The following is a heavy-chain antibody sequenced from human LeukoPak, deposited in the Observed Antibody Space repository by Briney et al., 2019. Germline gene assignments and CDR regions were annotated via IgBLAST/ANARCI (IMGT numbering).Heavy chain of an antibody. CDR1: GFTFSSYE. V-gene: IGHV3-48*03. CDR2: ISSSGSTI. D-gene: IGHD3-10*01. J-gene: IGHJ6*04. Sequence: GGCLRLSCAASGFTFSSYEMNWVRQAPGKGLEWVSYISSSGSTIYYADSVKGRFTISRDNAKNSLYLQMNSLRAEDTAVYYCARDLGFGELLSDYYYYYGIDVWGKGTTVTVSS. CDR3: ARDLGFGELLSDYYYYYGIDV.